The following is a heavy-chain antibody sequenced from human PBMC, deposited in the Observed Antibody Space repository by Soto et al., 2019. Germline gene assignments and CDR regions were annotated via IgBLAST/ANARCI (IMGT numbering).Heavy chain of an antibody. V-gene: IGHV1-46*01. D-gene: IGHD2-21*02. Sequence: QVQLMQSGAEVKKPGASVKVSCKASGDTFTDYYIHWVRQAPGQGLEWMGTVNPSGGHTTYAQHSLGRVTTTRETSTSTRYMERTSLTSDDTAIYYCARGGHVVVVTAALDYGGQGTRVTVSS. CDR1: GDTFTDYY. CDR2: VNPSGGHT. J-gene: IGHJ4*02. CDR3: ARGGHVVVVTAALDY.